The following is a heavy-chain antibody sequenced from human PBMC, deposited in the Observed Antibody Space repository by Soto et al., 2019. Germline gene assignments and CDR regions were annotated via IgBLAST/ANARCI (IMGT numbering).Heavy chain of an antibody. J-gene: IGHJ4*02. CDR1: GGSVSSSSYY. V-gene: IGHV4-39*01. CDR3: GRLEGLATIPYYFAY. Sequence: SETLSLTCIVSGGSVSSSSYYWGWVLQPPGKGLEWIGSVYYSGSTYYNPSLESRVTISVDKSKNQFSLMLMSLSAADTAVYYCGRLEGLATIPYYFAYWGQGALVTVSS. CDR2: VYYSGST. D-gene: IGHD3-9*01.